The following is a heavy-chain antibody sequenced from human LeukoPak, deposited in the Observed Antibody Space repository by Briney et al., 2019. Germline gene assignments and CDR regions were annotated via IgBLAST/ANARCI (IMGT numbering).Heavy chain of an antibody. D-gene: IGHD3-10*01. Sequence: SETLSLTCTVSGGSISSYYWSWIRQPAGKGLEWIGRIYTSGSTNYNPSLKSRVPMSVDTSKNQFSLKLSSVTAADTAVYYCAVGLLWFGKLDYWGQGTLVTVSS. CDR3: AVGLLWFGKLDY. CDR2: IYTSGST. J-gene: IGHJ4*02. CDR1: GGSISSYY. V-gene: IGHV4-4*07.